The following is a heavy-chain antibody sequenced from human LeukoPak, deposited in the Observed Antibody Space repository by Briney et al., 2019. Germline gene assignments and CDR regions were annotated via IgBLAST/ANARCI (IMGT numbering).Heavy chain of an antibody. V-gene: IGHV4-39*07. D-gene: IGHD4-11*01. CDR1: GGSISSSSYY. CDR3: ARTPATTASYMDV. CDR2: IYYSGST. Sequence: TSSETLSLTCTVSGGSISSSSYYWGWIRQPPGKGLEWIGSIYYSGSTYYNPSLKSRVTISVDRSKNQFSLKLNSVTAADTAVYYCARTPATTASYMDVWGKGTTVTVSS. J-gene: IGHJ6*03.